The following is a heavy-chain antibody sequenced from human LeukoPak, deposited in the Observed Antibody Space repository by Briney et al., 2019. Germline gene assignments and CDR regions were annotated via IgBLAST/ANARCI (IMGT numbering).Heavy chain of an antibody. V-gene: IGHV3-33*01. CDR2: IWYDGSHK. CDR3: ARDMRLRFGPNYGLDV. CDR1: GFTFSSNG. D-gene: IGHD6-25*01. J-gene: IGHJ6*04. Sequence: GGSLRLSCAASGFTFSSNGLHWVRQAPGKGLEWVALIWYDGSHKYYADSVRGRFTISRDNSKNTLYLQMNSLRAEDTAVYYCARDMRLRFGPNYGLDVWGEGTTVTASS.